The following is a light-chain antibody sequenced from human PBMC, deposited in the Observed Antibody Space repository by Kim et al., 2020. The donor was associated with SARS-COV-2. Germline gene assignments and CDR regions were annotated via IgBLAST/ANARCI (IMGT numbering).Light chain of an antibody. CDR1: ETVTTS. CDR3: QQYSDWPPT. CDR2: GAS. Sequence: VFPGGRATLSCRTSETVTTSLAWYQQTPGQAPRLLIHGASARPTGLPARFSGGGSGTDFTLTITGAQSEDAATYYCQQYSDWPPTFGQGTKVDIK. J-gene: IGKJ1*01. V-gene: IGKV3-15*01.